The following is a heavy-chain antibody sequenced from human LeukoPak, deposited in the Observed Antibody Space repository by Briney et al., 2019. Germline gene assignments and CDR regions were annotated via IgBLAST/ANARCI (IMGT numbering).Heavy chain of an antibody. D-gene: IGHD6-6*01. V-gene: IGHV1-18*01. CDR3: ARALYSTSGTGSEYFQH. CDR2: ISAYNGNT. CDR1: GYTFTSYG. Sequence: GASVKVSCKASGYTFTSYGISWVRQAPGQGLEWMGWISAYNGNTNYAQKLQGRVTMTTDTSTSTAYMELSRLRSDDTAVYYCARALYSTSGTGSEYFQHWGQGTLVTVSS. J-gene: IGHJ1*01.